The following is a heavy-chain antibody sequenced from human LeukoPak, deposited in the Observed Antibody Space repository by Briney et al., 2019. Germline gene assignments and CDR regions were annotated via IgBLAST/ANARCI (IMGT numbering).Heavy chain of an antibody. CDR2: IKQDGIEK. J-gene: IGHJ3*02. CDR1: GFSFGNSW. D-gene: IGHD6-19*01. CDR3: AGGGGSARYGNAFDI. Sequence: PGGSLRLSCTASGFSFGNSWMTWVRQVPGKGLEWVANIKQDGIEKYYVDSMKGRSTISRDNAKSSLYLQMNSLRVEDTAVYYCAGGGGSARYGNAFDIWGQGTLVTVSS. V-gene: IGHV3-7*01.